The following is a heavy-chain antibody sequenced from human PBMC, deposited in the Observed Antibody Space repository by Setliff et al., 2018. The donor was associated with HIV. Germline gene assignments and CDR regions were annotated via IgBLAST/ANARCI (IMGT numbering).Heavy chain of an antibody. CDR2: IYWDDDK. Sequence: SGPTLVNPTQTLTLTCTFSGFSLSTSGVCVGWIRQPPGKALEWLALIYWDDDKRYSPSLKCRLTITKDTSKNQVVITMTNMDPVDTATYYCARILQDPFSYFYYYFYMDVWGKGTTVTVSS. V-gene: IGHV2-5*02. D-gene: IGHD3-3*02. CDR3: ARILQDPFSYFYYYFYMDV. CDR1: GFSLSTSGVC. J-gene: IGHJ6*03.